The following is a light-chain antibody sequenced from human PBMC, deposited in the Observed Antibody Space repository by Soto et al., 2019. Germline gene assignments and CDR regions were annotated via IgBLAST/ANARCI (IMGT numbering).Light chain of an antibody. J-gene: IGLJ1*01. V-gene: IGLV2-23*01. CDR2: EGI. CDR1: TRVVGSYNF. CDR3: CSYAGSSAYV. Sequence: QSALTQPASVSGSPGQSITISCTGTTRVVGSYNFFSWYQHHPGKAPKLMIYEGIKRPSGVSNRFSGSTSGNTASLTIAGLQAEDEADYYCCSYAGSSAYVFGTGTKLTVL.